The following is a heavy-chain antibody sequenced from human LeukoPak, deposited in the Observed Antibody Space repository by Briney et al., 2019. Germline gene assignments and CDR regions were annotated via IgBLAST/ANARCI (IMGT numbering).Heavy chain of an antibody. Sequence: GAPVKVSCKASGYTFTSYGISWVRQAPGQGLEWMGWISAYNGNTNYAQKLQGRVTMTTDTSTSTAYMELRSLRSDDTAVYYCAREELTRITIFGVAPDYWGQGTLVTVSS. J-gene: IGHJ4*02. CDR2: ISAYNGNT. CDR1: GYTFTSYG. V-gene: IGHV1-18*01. CDR3: AREELTRITIFGVAPDY. D-gene: IGHD3-3*01.